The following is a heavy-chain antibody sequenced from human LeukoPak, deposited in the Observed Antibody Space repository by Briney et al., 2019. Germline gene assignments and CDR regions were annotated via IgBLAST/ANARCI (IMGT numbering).Heavy chain of an antibody. CDR3: ARLKFDVLTGYYEALDY. D-gene: IGHD3-9*01. V-gene: IGHV4-59*08. CDR2: IYYSGTT. Sequence: SETLSLTCTVSGDSLINFYWSWIRQPLGKGLEWFVYIYYSGTTNYNPSLKSRVTMSVDTSKNQFSLKLRSVTAADTAVYYCARLKFDVLTGYYEALDYWGQGTLVTVSS. J-gene: IGHJ4*02. CDR1: GDSLINFY.